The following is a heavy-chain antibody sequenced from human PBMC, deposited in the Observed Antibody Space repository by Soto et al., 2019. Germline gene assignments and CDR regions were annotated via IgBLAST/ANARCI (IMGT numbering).Heavy chain of an antibody. D-gene: IGHD3-3*01. CDR2: TYHRSKWYN. Sequence: SQTLSLTCAISGDSVSSNSAAWNWIRQSPSRGLEWLGRTYHRSKWYNDYAVSVKSRITINPDTSKNQFSLQLNSVTPEDTAVYYCAGDPRGSRFFGVDRPRARFDPWGQGTLVTVSS. CDR3: AGDPRGSRFFGVDRPRARFDP. CDR1: GDSVSSNSAA. J-gene: IGHJ5*02. V-gene: IGHV6-1*01.